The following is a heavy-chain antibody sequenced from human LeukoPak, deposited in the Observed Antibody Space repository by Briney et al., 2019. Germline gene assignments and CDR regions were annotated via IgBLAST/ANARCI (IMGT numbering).Heavy chain of an antibody. D-gene: IGHD3-10*01. J-gene: IGHJ4*02. CDR2: ISYDGSNK. CDR1: GFTFSSYG. CDR3: AYTQGRYGSGSFDY. V-gene: IGHV3-30*03. Sequence: PGGSLRLSCAASGFTFSSYGMHWVRQAPGKGLEWVAVISYDGSNKYYADSVKGRFTISRDNSKNTLYLQMNSLRAEDTAVYYCAYTQGRYGSGSFDYWGQGTLVTVSS.